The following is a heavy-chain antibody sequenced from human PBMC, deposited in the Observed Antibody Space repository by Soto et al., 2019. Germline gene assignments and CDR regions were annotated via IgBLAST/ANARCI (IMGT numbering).Heavy chain of an antibody. J-gene: IGHJ5*02. V-gene: IGHV4-59*01. Sequence: SETLSLTCTVSGGSISRYYWSWIRQPPGKGLEWIGYIYYSGSTNYNPSLKSRVTISVDTSKNQFSLKLSSVTAADTAVYYCARGTTFGGVIAHNWFDPWGQGTLVTVSS. CDR1: GGSISRYY. CDR2: IYYSGST. CDR3: ARGTTFGGVIAHNWFDP. D-gene: IGHD3-16*02.